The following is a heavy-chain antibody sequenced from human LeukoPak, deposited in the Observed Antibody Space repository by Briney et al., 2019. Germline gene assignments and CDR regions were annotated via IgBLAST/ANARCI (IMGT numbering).Heavy chain of an antibody. J-gene: IGHJ4*02. CDR1: GASITSSPYY. CDR2: IYYTGGT. Sequence: SETLSLTCTVSGASITSSPYYWGCIRQPPGKGLEWIGTIYYTGGTYYNPSLTSRVTISIDTSKNQFSLKLSSVTAADTAVYYCARTIFSGRMVYYFDYWGQGTLVTVSS. CDR3: ARTIFSGRMVYYFDY. D-gene: IGHD2-8*01. V-gene: IGHV4-39*01.